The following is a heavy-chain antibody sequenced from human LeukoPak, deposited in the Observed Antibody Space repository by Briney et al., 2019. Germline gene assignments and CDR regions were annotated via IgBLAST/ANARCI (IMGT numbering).Heavy chain of an antibody. CDR3: ARIGDSIKDFDY. D-gene: IGHD3-16*01. CDR2: INHSGST. Sequence: SETLSLTCAVYGGSFSGYYWSWIRQPPGKGLEWIGEINHSGSTNYNPSLKSRVTISVDTSKNQFSLKLSSVTAADTAVYYCARIGDSIKDFDYRGQGTLVTVSS. V-gene: IGHV4-34*01. J-gene: IGHJ4*02. CDR1: GGSFSGYY.